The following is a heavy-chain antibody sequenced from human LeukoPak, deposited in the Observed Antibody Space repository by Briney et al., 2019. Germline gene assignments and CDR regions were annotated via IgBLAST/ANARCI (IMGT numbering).Heavy chain of an antibody. CDR2: TIPMFGTA. CDR3: ARGSGETGGYYYVY. CDR1: GGSFSRYA. J-gene: IGHJ4*02. D-gene: IGHD3-22*01. Sequence: SVKVPCKASGGSFSRYAISWVRQAPGQGLEWMGGTIPMFGTANYAQKFQGRVTITADESTRTAYMELRTLRSEDTAIYYCARGSGETGGYYYVYWGRGTPVTVSS. V-gene: IGHV1-69*13.